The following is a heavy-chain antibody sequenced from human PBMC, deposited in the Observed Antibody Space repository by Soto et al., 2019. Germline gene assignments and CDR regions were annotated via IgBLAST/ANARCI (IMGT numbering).Heavy chain of an antibody. CDR2: ISGSGGST. CDR3: XXXXXXXXTYKPRLALDY. J-gene: IGHJ4*02. V-gene: IGHV3-23*01. D-gene: IGHD1-1*01. CDR1: GFTFSSYA. Sequence: EVQLLESGGGLVQPGGSLRLSCAASGFTFSSYAMSWVRQAPGKGLEWVSAISGSGGSTYYADSVKGRFTISRDNSKNTLYLQMNSXXXXXXXVXYXXXXXXXXXTYKPRLALDYWGQGTLVTVSS.